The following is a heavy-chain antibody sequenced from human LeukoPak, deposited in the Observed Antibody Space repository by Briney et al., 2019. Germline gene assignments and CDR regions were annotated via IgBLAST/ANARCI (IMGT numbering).Heavy chain of an antibody. CDR1: GFTFSSNW. CDR3: APIGASCYGPGY. D-gene: IGHD2-2*01. Sequence: GGTLRLSCAVSGFTFSSNWMSWVRLPPPKGQEVVDTRMKDGGEKSNVAYVKGRFTISRDNAKNTVYLQMESLRAEDAALYYCAPIGASCYGPGYWGQGTLVTVSS. V-gene: IGHV3-7*05. J-gene: IGHJ4*02. CDR2: RMKDGGEK.